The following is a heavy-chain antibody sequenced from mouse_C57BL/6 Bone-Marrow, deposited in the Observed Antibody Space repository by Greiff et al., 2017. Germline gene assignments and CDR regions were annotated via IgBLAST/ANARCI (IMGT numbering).Heavy chain of an antibody. CDR2: IYPRSGNT. Sequence: VQRVESGAELARPGASVKLSCKASGYTFTSYGISWVKQRTGQGLEWIGEIYPRSGNTYYNEKFKGKATLTADKSSSTAYMELRSLTSEDSAVYFCARGAPGYYGSSYQAWFAYWGQGTLVTVSA. CDR3: ARGAPGYYGSSYQAWFAY. D-gene: IGHD1-1*01. V-gene: IGHV1-81*01. CDR1: GYTFTSYG. J-gene: IGHJ3*01.